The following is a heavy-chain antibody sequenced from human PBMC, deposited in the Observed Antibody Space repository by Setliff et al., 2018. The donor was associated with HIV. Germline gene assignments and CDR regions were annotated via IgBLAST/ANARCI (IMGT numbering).Heavy chain of an antibody. J-gene: IGHJ4*02. CDR1: GGSISSGSYF. CDR2: VYSSGRA. D-gene: IGHD4-17*01. V-gene: IGHV4-61*02. CDR3: ARGSVTTSLDY. Sequence: SETLSLTCTVSGGSISSGSYFWSWMRQPTGKALEWSGRVYSSGRANYNPSLESRVTISIDTSKNQFSLRLGSVTAADTAVYFCARGSVTTSLDYWGQGTLVTVSS.